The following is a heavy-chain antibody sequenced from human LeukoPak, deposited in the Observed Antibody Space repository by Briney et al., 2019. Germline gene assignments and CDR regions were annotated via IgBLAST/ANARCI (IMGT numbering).Heavy chain of an antibody. CDR3: ARVGTKERPDY. J-gene: IGHJ4*02. CDR2: ISSSSSYI. CDR1: GFTFSSYS. Sequence: GGSLRLSCAAPGFTFSSYSMNWVRQAPGKGLEWVSSISSSSSYIYYADSVKGRFTISRDNAKNSLYLQMNSLRAEDTAVYYCARVGTKERPDYRGQGTLVTVSS. V-gene: IGHV3-21*01.